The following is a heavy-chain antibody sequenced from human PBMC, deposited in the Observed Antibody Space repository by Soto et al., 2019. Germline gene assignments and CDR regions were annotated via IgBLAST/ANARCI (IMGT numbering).Heavy chain of an antibody. CDR2: IRAYNGNR. V-gene: IGHV1-18*01. J-gene: IGHJ6*02. CDR3: ARDLPPMDV. Sequence: QVQLVQSGAEVKKPGASVKVSCTASGYTFSSYGISWVRQGPGQGLEWMGWIRAYNGNRDYAQELQGRVTMTPDTSMSTAYMERRSPRSDDTGVYYCARDLPPMDVWGPATTVSVSS. CDR1: GYTFSSYG.